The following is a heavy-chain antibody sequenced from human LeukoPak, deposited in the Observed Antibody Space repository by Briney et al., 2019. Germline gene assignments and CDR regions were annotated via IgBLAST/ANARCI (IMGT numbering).Heavy chain of an antibody. CDR2: INSDGSST. V-gene: IGHV3-74*01. D-gene: IGHD2-15*01. CDR1: GFTFSSYW. Sequence: GGSLRLSCAASGFTFSSYWMHWVRQAPGKGLVWVSRINSDGSSTSYADSVTGRFTISRDNAKNTLYLQMNSLTAEDTAVYYCARANLGGHGFDLWGRGTLVTVSS. J-gene: IGHJ2*01. CDR3: ARANLGGHGFDL.